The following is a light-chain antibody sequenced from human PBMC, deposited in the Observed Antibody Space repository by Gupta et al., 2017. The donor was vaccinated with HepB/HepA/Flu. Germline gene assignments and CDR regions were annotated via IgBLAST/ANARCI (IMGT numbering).Light chain of an antibody. CDR3: QQYNNYPRT. CDR2: KTS. J-gene: IGKJ1*01. CDR1: QNTGYW. V-gene: IGKV1-5*03. Sequence: DIQMTQPPSTLSASVGDRVTITCRASQNTGYWLAWFQQKPGKAPNLLISKTSTLESGVPSRFSGSGSGTEFTLTISSLQPDDFATYYCQQYNNYPRTFGQGTKVEIK.